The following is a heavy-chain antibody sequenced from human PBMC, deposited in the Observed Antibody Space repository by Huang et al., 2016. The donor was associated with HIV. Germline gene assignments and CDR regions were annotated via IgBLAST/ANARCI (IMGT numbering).Heavy chain of an antibody. CDR2: ITHIGST. J-gene: IGHJ4*02. V-gene: IGHV4-34*01. Sequence: QVRLHQWGAGLLKPSETLSLTCAVYGGSFSGYYWSWIRQPPGKGLEWIGEITHIGSTNYNPSRKSRVTISEETSKNQFSLKLSSVTAADTAVYYCARAPHYGSGSYYYWGQGTLVTVSS. D-gene: IGHD3-10*01. CDR1: GGSFSGYY. CDR3: ARAPHYGSGSYYY.